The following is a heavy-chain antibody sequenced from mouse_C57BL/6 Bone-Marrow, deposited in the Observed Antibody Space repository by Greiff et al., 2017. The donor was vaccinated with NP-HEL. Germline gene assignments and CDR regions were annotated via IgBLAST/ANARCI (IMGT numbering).Heavy chain of an antibody. CDR1: GFTFSDYG. Sequence: EVQLVESGGGLVQPGGSLKLSCAASGFTFSDYGMAWVRQAPRKGPEWVAFISNLAYSIYYADTVTGRFTISRENAKNTLYLEMSSLRSEDTAMYYCARHVDGYDEYFDVWGTGTTVTVSS. J-gene: IGHJ1*03. V-gene: IGHV5-15*01. D-gene: IGHD2-2*01. CDR2: ISNLAYSI. CDR3: ARHVDGYDEYFDV.